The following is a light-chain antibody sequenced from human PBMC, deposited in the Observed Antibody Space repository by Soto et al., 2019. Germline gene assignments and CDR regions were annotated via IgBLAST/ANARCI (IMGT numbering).Light chain of an antibody. CDR3: QQYDNLIT. Sequence: DIQMTQSPSSLSASVGDRVTITCQASQDISNYLNWYQQKPGKAPMLLIYDASNLETGVPSRFSGSGSGTDFTFTISSLQPEDIATYYCQQYDNLITFGQGTRLEIK. J-gene: IGKJ5*01. V-gene: IGKV1-33*01. CDR1: QDISNY. CDR2: DAS.